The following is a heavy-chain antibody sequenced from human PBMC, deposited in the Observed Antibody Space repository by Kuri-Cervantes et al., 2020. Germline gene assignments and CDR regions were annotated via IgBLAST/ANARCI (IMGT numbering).Heavy chain of an antibody. J-gene: IGHJ4*02. Sequence: SLKISCAASGFTFDDYAMYWVRQAPRVSGISWNSGSIGYGDSVKGRFTISRDNAKNSLYLQMNSLRAEDTAVYYCARLRDFWSGYYSPAGDYWGQGTLVTVSS. CDR2: ISWNSGSI. CDR1: GFTFDDYA. V-gene: IGHV3-9*01. CDR3: ARLRDFWSGYYSPAGDY. D-gene: IGHD3-3*01.